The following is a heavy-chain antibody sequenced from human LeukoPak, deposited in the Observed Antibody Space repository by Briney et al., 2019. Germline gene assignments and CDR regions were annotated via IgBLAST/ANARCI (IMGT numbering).Heavy chain of an antibody. CDR2: ISGSGGST. CDR1: GLTFSSNA. D-gene: IGHD3-10*01. V-gene: IGHV3-23*01. J-gene: IGHJ5*02. Sequence: GGSLRLSCAASGLTFSSNAMRWVRQAPGKGLEWVSTISGSGGSTYYADSVKGRFTISRDNSKNTLYLQMNSLRAEDTAVYYCAREKFGDWVDPWGQGTLVTVSS. CDR3: AREKFGDWVDP.